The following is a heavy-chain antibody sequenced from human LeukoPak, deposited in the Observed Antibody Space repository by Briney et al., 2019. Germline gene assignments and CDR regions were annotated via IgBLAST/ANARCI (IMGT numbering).Heavy chain of an antibody. CDR3: ARGDTGLDY. CDR1: GGSINSSNW. Sequence: PSGTLSLTCAVSGGSINSSNWWSWVRQPPGKGLEWIGEIYHSGSSNYNPSLKSRVTTSVDTSKNQLSLKLSSVTAADTAVYYCARGDTGLDYWGQGTLATVSS. V-gene: IGHV4-4*02. J-gene: IGHJ4*02. CDR2: IYHSGSS. D-gene: IGHD4-17*01.